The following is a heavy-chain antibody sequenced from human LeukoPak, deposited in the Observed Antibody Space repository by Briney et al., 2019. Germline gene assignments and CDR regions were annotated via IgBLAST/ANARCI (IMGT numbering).Heavy chain of an antibody. V-gene: IGHV4-39*01. CDR2: IYYSGST. CDR1: GGSISSSSYY. CDR3: AGDEDILTGYSPGYFDY. D-gene: IGHD3-9*01. J-gene: IGHJ4*02. Sequence: SETLSLTCTVSGGSISSSSYYWGWLRQPPGKGLEWIGSIYYSGSTYYNPSLKSRVTISVDTSKNQFSLKLSSVTAADTAVYYCAGDEDILTGYSPGYFDYWGQGTLVTVSS.